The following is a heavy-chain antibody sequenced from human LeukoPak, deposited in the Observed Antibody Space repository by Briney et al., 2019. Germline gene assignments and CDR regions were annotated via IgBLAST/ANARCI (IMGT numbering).Heavy chain of an antibody. J-gene: IGHJ4*02. Sequence: SETLSLTCTVSGGSISSYYWSWIRQPPGKGLEWIGYIYYSGSTNYNPSPKSRVTISVDTSKNQFSLKLSSVTAADTAVYYCARGIAAADYWGQGTLVTVSS. CDR2: IYYSGST. CDR1: GGSISSYY. D-gene: IGHD6-13*01. CDR3: ARGIAAADY. V-gene: IGHV4-59*01.